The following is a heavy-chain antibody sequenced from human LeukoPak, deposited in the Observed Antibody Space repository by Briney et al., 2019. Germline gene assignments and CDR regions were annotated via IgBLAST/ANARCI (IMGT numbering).Heavy chain of an antibody. CDR3: ARNKSTVTTSRHDAFDI. V-gene: IGHV4-38-2*01. CDR2: IYQSVST. J-gene: IGHJ3*02. CDR1: GCSISSDYY. Sequence: PSETLPLTCAVSGCSISSDYYWGWIRQPSGKGLEWIGSIYQSVSTYYNPSLKSRVTISVDTSKNQFSLKLSSVTAADTAVYYCARNKSTVTTSRHDAFDIWGQGTMVTVSS. D-gene: IGHD4-17*01.